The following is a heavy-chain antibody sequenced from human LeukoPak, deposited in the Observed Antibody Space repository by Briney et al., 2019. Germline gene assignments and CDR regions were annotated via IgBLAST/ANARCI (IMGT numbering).Heavy chain of an antibody. V-gene: IGHV1-2*02. CDR2: INPNSGGT. CDR3: AREFDCSSTSCYDY. J-gene: IGHJ4*02. Sequence: GASVKVSCKASGYTFTGYYMHWVRQAPGQGLEWMGWINPNSGGTNYAQKFQGRVTMTRDTSISTAYMELSRLRSDDTAVYYCAREFDCSSTSCYDYWGQGTLVTVSS. D-gene: IGHD2-2*01. CDR1: GYTFTGYY.